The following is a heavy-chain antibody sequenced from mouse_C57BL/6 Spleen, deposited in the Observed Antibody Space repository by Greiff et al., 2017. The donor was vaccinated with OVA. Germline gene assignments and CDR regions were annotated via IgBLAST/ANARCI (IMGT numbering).Heavy chain of an antibody. CDR3: AREGYYGSGAMDY. CDR1: GYSITSGYY. CDR2: ISYDGSN. Sequence: VQLQQSGPGLVKPSQSLSLTCSVTGYSITSGYYWNWIRQFPGNKLEWMGYISYDGSNNYNPSLKNRISITRDTSKNQFFLKLNSVTTEDTATYYCAREGYYGSGAMDYWGQGTSVTVSS. V-gene: IGHV3-6*01. J-gene: IGHJ4*01. D-gene: IGHD1-1*01.